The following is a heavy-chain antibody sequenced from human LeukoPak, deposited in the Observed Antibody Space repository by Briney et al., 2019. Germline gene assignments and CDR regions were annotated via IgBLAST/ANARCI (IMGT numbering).Heavy chain of an antibody. CDR3: ARDRGYGDYAYYFDN. CDR1: GGSISSYY. CDR2: IYTSGST. D-gene: IGHD4-17*01. V-gene: IGHV4-4*07. Sequence: SETLSLTCTVSGGSISSYYWNWIRQPAGKGLEWIGRIYTSGSTKYNSSLKSRVTMSVDTSKNQFSLKLSSVTAADTAAYYCARDRGYGDYAYYFDNWGQGTLVTASS. J-gene: IGHJ4*02.